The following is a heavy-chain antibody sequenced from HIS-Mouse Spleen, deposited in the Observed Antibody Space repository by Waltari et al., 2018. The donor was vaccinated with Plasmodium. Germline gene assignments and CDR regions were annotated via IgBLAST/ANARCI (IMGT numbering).Heavy chain of an antibody. J-gene: IGHJ3*02. D-gene: IGHD3-9*01. V-gene: IGHV4-34*01. CDR1: GGSFSGYY. CDR3: ARAPIRDAFDI. CDR2: INHSGST. Sequence: QVQLQQWGAGLLKPSETLSLTCAVYGGSFSGYYWSWIRQPPGTGLEWIGEINHSGSTNHNPSLKNRVTISVDTSKNQVSLKLSSVTAADTAVYYCARAPIRDAFDIWGQGTMVTVSS.